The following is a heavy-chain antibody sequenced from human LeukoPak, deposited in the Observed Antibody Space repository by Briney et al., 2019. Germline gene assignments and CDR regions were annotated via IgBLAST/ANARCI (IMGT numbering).Heavy chain of an antibody. CDR2: ISYDGNNK. CDR3: AKRNGF. J-gene: IGHJ4*02. D-gene: IGHD1-1*01. Sequence: PGGSLRPSCAASGFTFSSYDMHWVRQAPGKGLEWVAIISYDGNNKYYADSVKGRFTISRDNSKNTLYLQMNTLRVEDTAVYYCAKRNGFWGQGTLVTVSS. V-gene: IGHV3-30*18. CDR1: GFTFSSYD.